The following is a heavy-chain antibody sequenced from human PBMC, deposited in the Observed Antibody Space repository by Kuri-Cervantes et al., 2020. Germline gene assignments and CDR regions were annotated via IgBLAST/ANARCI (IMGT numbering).Heavy chain of an antibody. CDR2: IYYSGNT. CDR1: GASITSSSYY. J-gene: IGHJ1*01. CDR3: ASEAYCGGDCYSENMFQH. D-gene: IGHD2-21*02. V-gene: IGHV4-39*01. Sequence: SETLSLTCTVSGASITSSSYYWVWIRQPPGKGLEWIGSIYYSGNTNYNPSVKSRVTISVDTSKNQFSLKLSSVTAADTAVYYCASEAYCGGDCYSENMFQHWGQGTLVTVSS.